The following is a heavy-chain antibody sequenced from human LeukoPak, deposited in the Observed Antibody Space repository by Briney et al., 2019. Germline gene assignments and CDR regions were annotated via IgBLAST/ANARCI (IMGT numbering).Heavy chain of an antibody. Sequence: ASVKVSCKASGHTFTSYGISWVRQAPGQGLEWMGWISAFNGNTNYAQKLQGRVTMTTDTSTSTAYMELRSLRSDDTAVYYCARDSPELRFLEWLPHARFDWFDPWGQGTLVTVSS. CDR3: ARDSPELRFLEWLPHARFDWFDP. CDR1: GHTFTSYG. D-gene: IGHD3-3*01. J-gene: IGHJ5*02. V-gene: IGHV1-18*01. CDR2: ISAFNGNT.